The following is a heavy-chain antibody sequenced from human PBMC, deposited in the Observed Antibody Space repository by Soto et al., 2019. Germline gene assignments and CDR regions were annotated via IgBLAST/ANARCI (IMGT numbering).Heavy chain of an antibody. Sequence: TGGSLSLSCAASGFTFSNCGMHWVRQPPGKGLEWVALISYDGSDKYYADSVKGRFTISRDDSKNTLYLQMNSLRAEDTAVYYCARDASPQRDYYFDYWGQGTLVTVSS. CDR2: ISYDGSDK. J-gene: IGHJ4*02. V-gene: IGHV3-33*01. CDR1: GFTFSNCG. CDR3: ARDASPQRDYYFDY.